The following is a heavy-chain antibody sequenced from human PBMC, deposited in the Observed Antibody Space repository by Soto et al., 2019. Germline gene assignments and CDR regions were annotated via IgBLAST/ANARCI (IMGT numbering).Heavy chain of an antibody. D-gene: IGHD5-12*01. Sequence: TLSLTCTVSGGSINTFYWSWVRQPAGKGLEWIGRIFSSGSTSFNPSLESRVATSVDTSKNHFSLNLSSVTAADMAVYYCAREGSYSAYNFAHGIQLWSFDFWGQGALVTVSS. CDR2: IFSSGST. J-gene: IGHJ4*02. V-gene: IGHV4-4*07. CDR3: AREGSYSAYNFAHGIQLWSFDF. CDR1: GGSINTFY.